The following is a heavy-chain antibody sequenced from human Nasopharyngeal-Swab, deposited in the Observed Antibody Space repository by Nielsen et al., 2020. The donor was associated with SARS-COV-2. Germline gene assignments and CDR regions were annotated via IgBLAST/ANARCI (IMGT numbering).Heavy chain of an antibody. V-gene: IGHV3-23*01. CDR3: AKAVGYDFWSGYYNY. J-gene: IGHJ4*02. Sequence: LNISCAASGFTFSSYAMSWVRQAPGKGLEWVSAISGSGGSTYYADSVKGRFTISRDNSKNTPYLQMNSLRAEDTAVYYCAKAVGYDFWSGYYNYWGQGTLVTVSS. D-gene: IGHD3-3*01. CDR1: GFTFSSYA. CDR2: ISGSGGST.